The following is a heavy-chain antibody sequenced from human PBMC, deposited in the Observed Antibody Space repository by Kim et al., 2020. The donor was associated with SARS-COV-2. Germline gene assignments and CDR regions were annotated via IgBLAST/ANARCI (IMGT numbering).Heavy chain of an antibody. CDR1: GGSFSGYY. CDR3: ASSGRLGEFSLRWFDP. J-gene: IGHJ5*02. CDR2: INHSGST. D-gene: IGHD3-16*02. Sequence: SETLSLTCAVYGGSFSGYYWSWIRQPPGKGLEWIGEINHSGSTNYNPSLKSRVTISVDTSKNQFSLKLSSVTAADTAVYYCASSGRLGEFSLRWFDPWGQGAQVTVS. V-gene: IGHV4-34*01.